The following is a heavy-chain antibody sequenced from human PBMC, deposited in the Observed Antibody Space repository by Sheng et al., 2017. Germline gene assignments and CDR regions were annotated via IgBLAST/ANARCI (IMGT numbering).Heavy chain of an antibody. J-gene: IGHJ4*02. CDR2: ISSSSSYT. D-gene: IGHD2-15*01. CDR3: ARLGGRVAPHDY. CDR1: GFTFSDYY. Sequence: DWTGGSLRLSCAASGFTFSDYYMSWIRQAPGKGLEWVSYISSSSSYTNYADSVKGRFTISRDNAKNSLYLQMNSLRAEDTAVYYCARLGGRVAPHDYWGQGTLVTVSS. V-gene: IGHV3-11*06.